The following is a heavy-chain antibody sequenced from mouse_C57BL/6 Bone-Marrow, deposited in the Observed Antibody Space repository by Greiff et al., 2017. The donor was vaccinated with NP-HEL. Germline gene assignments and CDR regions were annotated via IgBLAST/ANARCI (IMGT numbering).Heavy chain of an antibody. CDR1: GFTFSSYA. D-gene: IGHD2-2*01. J-gene: IGHJ2*01. Sequence: EVMLVESGEGLVKPGGSLKLSCAASGFTFSSYALSWVRQTPEKRLAWVAYISSGGDYIYYADTVKGRFTISRDNARNTLYLQMSSLKSEDTAMYYCTRDYYGYLFGYWGQGTTLIVSS. CDR2: ISSGGDYI. CDR3: TRDYYGYLFGY. V-gene: IGHV5-9-1*02.